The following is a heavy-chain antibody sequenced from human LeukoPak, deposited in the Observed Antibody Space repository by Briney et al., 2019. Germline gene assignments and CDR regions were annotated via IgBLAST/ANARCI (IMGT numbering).Heavy chain of an antibody. V-gene: IGHV3-23*01. CDR2: ISGSGGST. Sequence: GASLRLSFAASLFTFSSNDMRTDCRAAGKCTKGASVISGSGGSTYYADSVKGRFTISIDNSKNTLYLQMNSLRAEDTAVYYCAKDPPSEVVAATPDYWGQGTLVTVSS. CDR3: AKDPPSEVVAATPDY. J-gene: IGHJ4*02. D-gene: IGHD2-15*01. CDR1: LFTFSSND.